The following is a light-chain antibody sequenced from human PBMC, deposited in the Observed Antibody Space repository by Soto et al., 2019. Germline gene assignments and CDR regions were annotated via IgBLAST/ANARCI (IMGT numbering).Light chain of an antibody. CDR3: QQANSFPLT. J-gene: IGKJ4*01. V-gene: IGKV1-12*01. CDR2: GAS. Sequence: DIQMTQFPSSVSASVGDRVTFTCRASQGIGRWLAWYQQKPGKAPNLLIYGASTLQSGVPSRFSGSGSGTDFTLAISSLQPEDFGTYYCQQANSFPLTFGGGTKVEIK. CDR1: QGIGRW.